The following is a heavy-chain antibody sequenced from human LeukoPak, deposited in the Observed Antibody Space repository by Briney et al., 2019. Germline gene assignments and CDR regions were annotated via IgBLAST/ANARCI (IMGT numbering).Heavy chain of an antibody. D-gene: IGHD3-22*01. Sequence: GGSLRLSCAASGFTFSSYEMNWVRQAPGKGLDWVSYISTSGSTIYYADSVKGRFTISRDNAKNSLYLQMNSLRAEDTAVYYCARRSVAYSHDSSGYSPVYYFDYWGQGTPVTVSS. CDR3: ARRSVAYSHDSSGYSPVYYFDY. CDR1: GFTFSSYE. J-gene: IGHJ4*02. V-gene: IGHV3-48*03. CDR2: ISTSGSTI.